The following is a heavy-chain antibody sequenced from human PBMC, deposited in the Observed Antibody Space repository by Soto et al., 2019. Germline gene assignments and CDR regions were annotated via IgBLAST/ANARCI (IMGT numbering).Heavy chain of an antibody. CDR1: GYTFTDYF. Sequence: SVKVSCKASGYTFTDYFIHWVRQAPGQGFEWMGWINPNSRGTNYAQKFQGRVTMTRDTSNSTAYMELRGLTSDDTAVYYCARVTLKAGNWFDPWGQGTLVTVSS. CDR2: INPNSRGT. CDR3: ARVTLKAGNWFDP. V-gene: IGHV1-2*02. J-gene: IGHJ5*02.